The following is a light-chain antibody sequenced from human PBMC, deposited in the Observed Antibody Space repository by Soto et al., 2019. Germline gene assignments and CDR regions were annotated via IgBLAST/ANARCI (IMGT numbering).Light chain of an antibody. CDR1: QNINNR. CDR3: QHFYTYSPWT. Sequence: DIQMTQSPSTLSASVGDRVMITCWASQNINNRLAWYQQRPGKSPKLLVYWASTLESGVPSRFSGSGSGTEFTLSISGLQPDDFATYYCQHFYTYSPWTFGQGTKV. V-gene: IGKV1-5*03. J-gene: IGKJ1*01. CDR2: WAS.